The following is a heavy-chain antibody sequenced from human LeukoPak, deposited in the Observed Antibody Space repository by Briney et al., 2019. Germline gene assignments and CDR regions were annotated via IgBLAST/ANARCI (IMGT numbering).Heavy chain of an antibody. CDR2: IYHSGST. CDR3: ARGGNDYVWGSPKGNWFDP. Sequence: SETLSLTCAVSGGSISSSNWWSWVRQPPGKGLEWIGEIYHSGSTNHNPSLKSRVTISVDTSKNQFSLKLSSVTAADTAVYYCARGGNDYVWGSPKGNWFDPWGQGTLVTVSS. V-gene: IGHV4-4*02. D-gene: IGHD3-16*01. CDR1: GGSISSSNW. J-gene: IGHJ5*02.